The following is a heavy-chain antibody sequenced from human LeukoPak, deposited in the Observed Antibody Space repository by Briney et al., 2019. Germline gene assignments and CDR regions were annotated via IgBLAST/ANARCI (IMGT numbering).Heavy chain of an antibody. CDR1: GYSISSAYY. CDR2: IYHSGST. J-gene: IGHJ3*02. CDR3: ARDHTASDAFDI. V-gene: IGHV4-38-2*02. D-gene: IGHD5-18*01. Sequence: PSETLSLTCTVSGYSISSAYYWGWIRQPPGKGLEWIGSIYHSGSTYYNPSLKSRVTISVDTSKNQFSLKLSSVTAADTAVYYCARDHTASDAFDIWGQGTMVTVSS.